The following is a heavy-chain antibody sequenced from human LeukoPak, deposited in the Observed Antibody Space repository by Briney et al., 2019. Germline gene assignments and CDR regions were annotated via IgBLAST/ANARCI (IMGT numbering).Heavy chain of an antibody. CDR2: IPASGGST. D-gene: IGHD6-19*01. J-gene: IGHJ4*02. CDR3: AKESSGGWYFDY. CDR1: GFTFSSNV. V-gene: IGHV3-23*01. Sequence: GSLRLSCAASGFTFSSNVMIWVRQAPGKGLERVSSIPASGGSTYYADSVKGRFTISRDNSKNSLYLQMNSLRAEDTAVYYCAKESSGGWYFDYWGQGTLVTVSS.